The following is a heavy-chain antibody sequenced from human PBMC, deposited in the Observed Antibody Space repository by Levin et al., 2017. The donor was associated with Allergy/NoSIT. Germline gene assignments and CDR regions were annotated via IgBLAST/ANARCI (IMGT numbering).Heavy chain of an antibody. CDR1: GGSISSSSYY. V-gene: IGHV4-39*01. J-gene: IGHJ4*02. Sequence: SETLSLTCTVSGGSISSSSYYWGWIRQPPGKGLEWIGSIYYSGSTYYNPSLKSRVTISVDTSKNQFSLKLSSVTAADTAVYYCARPKGSGSYGGYFDYWGQGTLVTVSS. D-gene: IGHD3-10*01. CDR2: IYYSGST. CDR3: ARPKGSGSYGGYFDY.